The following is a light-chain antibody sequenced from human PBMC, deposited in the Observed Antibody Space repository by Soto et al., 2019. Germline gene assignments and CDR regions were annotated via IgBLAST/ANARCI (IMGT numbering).Light chain of an antibody. CDR1: QRITTY. CDR3: QQHSGWPLT. J-gene: IGKJ4*01. CDR2: EAS. V-gene: IGKV3-11*01. Sequence: EIVLKQSPATLSLSPGERATLSCRASQRITTYLAWYQQKPGQAPRLLIYEASNRATGIPARFSGSGSGTDFTLTISSLEPEDFAFYYCQQHSGWPLTFGGGTKVEIK.